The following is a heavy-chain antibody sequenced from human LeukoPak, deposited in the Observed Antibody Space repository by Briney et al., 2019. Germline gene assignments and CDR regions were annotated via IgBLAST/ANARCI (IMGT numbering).Heavy chain of an antibody. J-gene: IGHJ4*02. CDR1: GFTFSSYA. V-gene: IGHV3-30*04. CDR2: ISYDGSNK. CDR3: ARDTLNWGAGCFDY. D-gene: IGHD7-27*01. Sequence: PGGSLRLSCAASGFTFSSYAMHWVRQAPGEGLEWVAVISYDGSNKYYADSVKGRFTISRDNSKNTLYLQMNSLRAEDTAVYYCARDTLNWGAGCFDYWGQGTLVTVSS.